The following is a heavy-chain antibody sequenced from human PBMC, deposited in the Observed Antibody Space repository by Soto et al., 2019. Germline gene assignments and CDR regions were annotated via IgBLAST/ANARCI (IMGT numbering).Heavy chain of an antibody. CDR2: IDTSGST. V-gene: IGHV4-4*07. J-gene: IGHJ4*02. D-gene: IGHD2-2*01. CDR3: ASLPGGEPAS. CDR1: GGSTSGHF. Sequence: SETLSLTCTVSGGSTSGHFWIWIRQPAGKGLEWIGRIDTSGSTNYNPSLKSRVTMSVDTSKNQFSLTMRSVTAADTAAYYCASLPGGEPASWGQGTLVTVSS.